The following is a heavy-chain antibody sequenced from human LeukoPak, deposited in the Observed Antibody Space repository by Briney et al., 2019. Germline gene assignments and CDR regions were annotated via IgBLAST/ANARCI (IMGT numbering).Heavy chain of an antibody. CDR2: IYYSGST. D-gene: IGHD1-26*01. Sequence: SETLSLTCTVSGGSISSSSYYWGWIRQPPGKGLEWIGTIYYSGSTYYNPSLRGRVTISVDTSKNQFSLKLSSVTAADTAVYYCARRTVSSRGIYLYWGQGTLVTVSS. CDR1: GGSISSSSYY. V-gene: IGHV4-39*07. J-gene: IGHJ4*02. CDR3: ARRTVSSRGIYLY.